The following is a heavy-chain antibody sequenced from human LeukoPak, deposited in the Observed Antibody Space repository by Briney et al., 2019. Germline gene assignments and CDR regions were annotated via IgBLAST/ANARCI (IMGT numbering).Heavy chain of an antibody. Sequence: SETLSLTCTASGGSISSSSYYWGWIRQPPGKGLEWIGSIYYSGSTYYNPSLKSRVTISVDTSKNQFSLKLSSVTAADTAVYYCARDRGGRGLDYWGQGTLVTVSS. D-gene: IGHD4-23*01. J-gene: IGHJ4*02. V-gene: IGHV4-39*02. CDR1: GGSISSSSYY. CDR3: ARDRGGRGLDY. CDR2: IYYSGST.